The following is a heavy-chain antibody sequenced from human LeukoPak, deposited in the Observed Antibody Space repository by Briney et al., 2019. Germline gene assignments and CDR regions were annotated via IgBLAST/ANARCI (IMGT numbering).Heavy chain of an antibody. Sequence: GGSLRLSCAASGFTFSDWWMHWVRQAPGKGPMWVSRINSAGSDTNYADSVKGRFTISRDNAKNTLYLQMKSLGAEDTAVYYCARHLYFDFWGQGTLVTVSS. CDR2: INSAGSDT. V-gene: IGHV3-74*01. CDR1: GFTFSDWW. J-gene: IGHJ4*02. CDR3: ARHLYFDF.